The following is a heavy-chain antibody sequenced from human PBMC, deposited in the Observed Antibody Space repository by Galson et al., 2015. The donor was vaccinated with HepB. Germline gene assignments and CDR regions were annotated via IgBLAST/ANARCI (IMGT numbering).Heavy chain of an antibody. CDR3: ARETSRIVFHAFDI. CDR2: IQHVGSPI. CDR1: GLTFRRSG. D-gene: IGHD2-21*01. V-gene: IGHV3-33*01. J-gene: IGHJ3*02. Sequence: FLRLSCAASGLTFRRSGMHWVRQAPGKGLEWLAVIQHVGSPIRYADSVKGRFTVSRDNSKNTLYLEMNNLRAEDTADYYCARETSRIVFHAFDIWGQGTMVTVSS.